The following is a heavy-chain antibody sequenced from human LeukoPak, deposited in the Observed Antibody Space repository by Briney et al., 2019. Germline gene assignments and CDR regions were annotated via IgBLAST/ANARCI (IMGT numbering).Heavy chain of an antibody. V-gene: IGHV1-18*01. CDR2: ISAYNGNT. J-gene: IGHJ5*02. CDR3: ARSQYYYGSGSYYNKGLNWFDP. CDR1: GYTFTSYG. D-gene: IGHD3-10*01. Sequence: GASVTVSCKASGYTFTSYGISWVRQAPGQGLEWMGWISAYNGNTNYAQKLQGRVTMTTDTSTSTAYMELRSLRSDDTAVYYCARSQYYYGSGSYYNKGLNWFDPWGQGTLVTVSS.